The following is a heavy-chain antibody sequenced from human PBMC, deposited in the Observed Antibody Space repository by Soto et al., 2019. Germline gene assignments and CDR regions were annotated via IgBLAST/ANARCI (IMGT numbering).Heavy chain of an antibody. CDR1: GGSFSGYS. D-gene: IGHD2-15*01. CDR3: ARHTPAISISDH. V-gene: IGHV4-34*01. CDR2: INYSGST. J-gene: IGHJ4*02. Sequence: SETLSLTCAVYGGSFSGYSWTWIRQSPGKGLEWIGNINYSGSTNYNPSLKSRVTISVDTSKNQFSLKLSSVSAADTAVYYCARHTPAISISDHWGQGTLVTVSS.